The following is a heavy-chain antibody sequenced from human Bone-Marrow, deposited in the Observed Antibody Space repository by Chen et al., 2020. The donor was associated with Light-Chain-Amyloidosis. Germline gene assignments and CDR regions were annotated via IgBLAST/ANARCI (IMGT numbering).Heavy chain of an antibody. D-gene: IGHD3-3*01. J-gene: IGHJ3*02. CDR1: GGSIMSSSNF. V-gene: IGHV4-39*07. CDR2: IYYSGNT. Sequence: QLQLQESGPRLVKSSGTLSLTCTVSGGSIMSSSNFWGWLRQAPGKGLEWIGSIYYSGNTYMNSSLKNRGAMSVDTSNNQFSLRLNSVTAADTAMYYCARGPSEVKFGVVISAFAFDIWGQGTMLTVSS. CDR3: ARGPSEVKFGVVISAFAFDI.